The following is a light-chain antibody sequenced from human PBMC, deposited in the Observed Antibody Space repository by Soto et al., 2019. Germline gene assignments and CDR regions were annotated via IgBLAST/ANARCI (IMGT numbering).Light chain of an antibody. J-gene: IGKJ2*01. Sequence: DIQMTQSPSTLSASVGDRVTITCRASQTISGWLAWYQQRPGKAPKLLIYDASRLESGVPSRFSGTESGTEFTLAINNLQPEDVATYYCQQYKSSYTFGQGTKVDTK. CDR3: QQYKSSYT. CDR2: DAS. CDR1: QTISGW. V-gene: IGKV1-5*01.